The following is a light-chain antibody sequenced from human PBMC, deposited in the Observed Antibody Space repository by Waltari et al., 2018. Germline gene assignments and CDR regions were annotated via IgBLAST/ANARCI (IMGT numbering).Light chain of an antibody. CDR3: MQTLQTPPT. CDR2: WGS. V-gene: IGKV2-28*01. Sequence: DIVMTQSPLSLPVTPGEPASISCRSSQSLLHSNGYNYLDWYLQKPGQSPQLLIYWGSNRASGVPDRVRCRGSGKEFTTKIRRVEAEDVGVYYCMQTLQTPPTFGQGTKVEIK. J-gene: IGKJ1*01. CDR1: QSLLHSNGYNY.